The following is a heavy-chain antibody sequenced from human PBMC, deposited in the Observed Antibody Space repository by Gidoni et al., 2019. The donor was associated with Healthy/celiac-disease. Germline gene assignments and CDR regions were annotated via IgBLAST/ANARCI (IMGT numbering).Heavy chain of an antibody. D-gene: IGHD3-22*01. CDR3: ARSTEYYYDSSGYYYYYYYYMDV. J-gene: IGHJ6*03. CDR2: IIPIFGTA. CDR1: GGTFSSYA. V-gene: IGHV1-69*01. Sequence: QVQLVQSGAEVKKPGSSVKVSCKASGGTFSSYAISWVRQAPGQGLEWMGGIIPIFGTANYAQKFQGRVTITTAYMELSSLRSEDTAVYYCARSTEYYYDSSGYYYYYYYYMDVWGKGTTVTVSS.